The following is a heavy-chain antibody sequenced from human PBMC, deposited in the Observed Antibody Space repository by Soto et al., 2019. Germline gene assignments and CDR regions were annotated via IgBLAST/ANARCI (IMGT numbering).Heavy chain of an antibody. J-gene: IGHJ4*02. CDR3: AREGPLFPYSSSWGGFDY. D-gene: IGHD6-6*01. Sequence: QVQLVESGGGLVQPGGSLRLSCAASGFTFSDYYMSWIRQAPGKGLEWVSYISSSGSTIYYADSVKGRFTISRDNAKNSLYLQMNSLRAEDTAVYYCAREGPLFPYSSSWGGFDYWGQGTLVTVSS. V-gene: IGHV3-11*01. CDR1: GFTFSDYY. CDR2: ISSSGSTI.